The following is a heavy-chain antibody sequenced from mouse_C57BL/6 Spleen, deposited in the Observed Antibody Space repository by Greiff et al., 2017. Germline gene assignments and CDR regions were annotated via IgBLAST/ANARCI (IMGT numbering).Heavy chain of an antibody. CDR3: ARDRNYYGSSHAMDY. D-gene: IGHD1-1*01. CDR1: GYSITSGYY. V-gene: IGHV3-6*01. CDR2: ISYDGSN. Sequence: EVKLLESGPGLVKPSQSLSLTCSVTGYSITSGYYWNWIRQFPGNKLEWMGYISYDGSNNYNPSLKNRISITRDTSKNQFFLKLNSVTTEDTATYYCARDRNYYGSSHAMDYWGQGTSVTVSS. J-gene: IGHJ4*01.